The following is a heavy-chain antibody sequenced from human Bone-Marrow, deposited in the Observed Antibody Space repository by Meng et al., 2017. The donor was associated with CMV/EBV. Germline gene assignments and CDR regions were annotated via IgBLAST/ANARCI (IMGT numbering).Heavy chain of an antibody. CDR3: ASSFSGGSSGWWEY. D-gene: IGHD6-19*01. CDR1: GFTFSSYE. CDR2: ISSSGSTI. Sequence: GGSLRLSCAASGFTFSSYEMNWVRQAPGKGLEGVSYISSSGSTIYYADSVKGRFTISRDNAKNSLYLQMNSLRAEDTAVYYCASSFSGGSSGWWEYWGQGTLVTVSS. V-gene: IGHV3-48*03. J-gene: IGHJ4*02.